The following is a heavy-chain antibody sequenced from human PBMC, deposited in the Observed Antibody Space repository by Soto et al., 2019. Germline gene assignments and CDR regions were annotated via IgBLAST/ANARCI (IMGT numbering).Heavy chain of an antibody. V-gene: IGHV2-5*02. D-gene: IGHD1-1*01. CDR3: AHSRIQSPGLFDY. Sequence: QITLKVSGPALVKSTQTLTLTCAFSGFSLRNSGVGVGWIRQPPGETLEWLALIYWDDDKRYSPSLRNRLTVTKDTSKNQVVLTMTTMDPVDTATYYCAHSRIQSPGLFDYWGQGTLVTVSS. J-gene: IGHJ4*02. CDR1: GFSLRNSGVG. CDR2: IYWDDDK.